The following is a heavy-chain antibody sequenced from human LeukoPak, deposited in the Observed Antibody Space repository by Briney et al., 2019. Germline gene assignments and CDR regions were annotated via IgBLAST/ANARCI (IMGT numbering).Heavy chain of an antibody. CDR2: IYYSGST. V-gene: IGHV4-59*08. CDR3: ARHYRPIAAAGTYYYYYMDV. D-gene: IGHD6-13*01. Sequence: SETLSLTCTVSGGSISSYYWSWIRQPPGKGLEWIGYIYYSGSTNYNPSLKSRVTISVDTSKNQFSLKLSSVTAADTAVYYCARHYRPIAAAGTYYYYYMDVWGKGTTVTVSS. J-gene: IGHJ6*03. CDR1: GGSISSYY.